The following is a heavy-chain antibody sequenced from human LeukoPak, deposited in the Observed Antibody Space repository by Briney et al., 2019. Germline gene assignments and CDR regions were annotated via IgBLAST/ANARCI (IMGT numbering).Heavy chain of an antibody. CDR1: GYTFTGYY. J-gene: IGHJ3*02. V-gene: IGHV1-2*06. CDR2: INPNSGGT. D-gene: IGHD6-19*01. Sequence: ASVTVSCTASGYTFTGYYMHWVRQAPGQGLEWMGRINPNSGGTNYAQKFQGRVTMTRDTSISTAYMELSRLRSDDTAVYYCASLAVADAFDIWGQGTMVTVSS. CDR3: ASLAVADAFDI.